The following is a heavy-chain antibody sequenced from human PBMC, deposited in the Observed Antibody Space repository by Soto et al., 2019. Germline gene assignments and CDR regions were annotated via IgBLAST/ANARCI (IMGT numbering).Heavy chain of an antibody. CDR1: GYTLSSFG. CDR3: ARGKGSGYSTPLDY. CDR2: VSTYNGNT. D-gene: IGHD5-18*01. V-gene: IGHV1-18*01. J-gene: IGHJ4*02. Sequence: QVQLVQSGAEVKKPGTSVKVSCKASGYTLSSFGISWVRQAPGQGLEWMGWVSTYNGNTNDAQKFKDRVTLTMDTDTSTLYMELRSLTSDDTAMYFCARGKGSGYSTPLDYWGQGTLVTVSS.